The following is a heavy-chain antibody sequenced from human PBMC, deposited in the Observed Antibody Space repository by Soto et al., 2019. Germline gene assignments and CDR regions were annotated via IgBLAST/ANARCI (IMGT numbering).Heavy chain of an antibody. Sequence: QLQLQESGPGLVKPSETLSLTCTVSGGSISSSSYYWGWIHQPPGKGLEWIGSIYYSGSTYYNPSLKSRVTISVDTSKNQFSLKLSSVTAADTAVYYCARRGYYYDSSGYPSVWYWGQGTLVTVSS. D-gene: IGHD3-22*01. CDR1: GGSISSSSYY. J-gene: IGHJ4*02. CDR2: IYYSGST. CDR3: ARRGYYYDSSGYPSVWY. V-gene: IGHV4-39*01.